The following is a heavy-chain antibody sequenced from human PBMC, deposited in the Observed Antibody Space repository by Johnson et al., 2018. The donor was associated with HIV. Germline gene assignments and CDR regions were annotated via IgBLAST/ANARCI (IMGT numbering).Heavy chain of an antibody. CDR3: ARDGLESGSYYEMDAFDI. Sequence: QVQLVESGGGLVKPGGSLRLSCAASGFTFSDYYMSWIRQAPGKGLEWVSYITSSGSTIYYADSVKGRFTISRDNAKNSLYLQMNSLRAEDTAVYYCARDGLESGSYYEMDAFDIWCQGTMVTVSP. CDR1: GFTFSDYY. D-gene: IGHD1-26*01. V-gene: IGHV3-11*04. J-gene: IGHJ3*02. CDR2: ITSSGSTI.